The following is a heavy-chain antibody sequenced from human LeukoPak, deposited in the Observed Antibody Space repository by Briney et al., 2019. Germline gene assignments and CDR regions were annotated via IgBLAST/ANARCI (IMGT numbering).Heavy chain of an antibody. J-gene: IGHJ4*02. Sequence: GGSLRLSCAASGFTFSSYSMNWVRQAPGKGLEWVSHSNIVNNAIYYSDSVKGRFTISWDNAKNSLYLQMNSLRAEDTAVYYCARDSGEGGTFDYWGQGTLVSVSS. CDR2: SNIVNNAI. CDR1: GFTFSSYS. D-gene: IGHD1-26*01. CDR3: ARDSGEGGTFDY. V-gene: IGHV3-48*04.